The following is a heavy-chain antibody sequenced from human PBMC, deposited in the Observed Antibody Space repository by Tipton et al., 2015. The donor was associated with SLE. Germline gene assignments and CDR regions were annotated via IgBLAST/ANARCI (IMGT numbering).Heavy chain of an antibody. CDR3: ARIGYTSASLDY. D-gene: IGHD6-19*01. CDR1: GFTFSSYA. Sequence: SGFTFSSYAMHWARQAPGKGLEWVANINQDGSVRYYPDAVKGRFTISRDNAKNSLYLQMNTLRAEDTAVYYCARIGYTSASLDYWGQGTLVTVSS. CDR2: INQDGSVR. J-gene: IGHJ4*02. V-gene: IGHV3-7*01.